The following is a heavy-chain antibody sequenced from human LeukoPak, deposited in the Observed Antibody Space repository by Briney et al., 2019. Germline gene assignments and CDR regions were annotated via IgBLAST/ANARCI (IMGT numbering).Heavy chain of an antibody. CDR1: GGSISSYY. J-gene: IGHJ5*02. Sequence: PSETLSLTCTVSGGSISSYYWSWIRQPPGKGLEWIGYIYYSGSTNYNPSLKSRVTISVDTSKNQFSLKLSSVTAADTAAYYCARHGYSSSWYKDWFDPWGQGTLVTVSS. V-gene: IGHV4-59*08. D-gene: IGHD6-13*01. CDR3: ARHGYSSSWYKDWFDP. CDR2: IYYSGST.